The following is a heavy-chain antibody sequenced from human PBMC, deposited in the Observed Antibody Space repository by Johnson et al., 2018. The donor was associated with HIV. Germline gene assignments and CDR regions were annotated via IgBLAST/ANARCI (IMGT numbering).Heavy chain of an antibody. V-gene: IGHV3-53*01. Sequence: VQLVESGGGLIQPGGSLRLSCAASGFTVSSNYMSWVRQAPGKGLEWVSVIYSGGSTYYADSVKGRFTISRDNSKNTLYLQMNSLRAEGPAVDYCARAYSGSYSNDACDIWGQGTMVTVSS. J-gene: IGHJ3*02. CDR2: IYSGGST. D-gene: IGHD1-26*01. CDR1: GFTVSSNY. CDR3: ARAYSGSYSNDACDI.